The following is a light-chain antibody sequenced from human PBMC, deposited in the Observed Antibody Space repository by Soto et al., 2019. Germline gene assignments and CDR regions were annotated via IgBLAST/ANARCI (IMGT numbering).Light chain of an antibody. V-gene: IGLV1-40*01. CDR1: RSNIGAGYD. Sequence: QLVLTQPPSVSGAPGRRVTISCTGSRSNIGAGYDVHWYRQLPGTAPKLLVYGNTNRPSGVPDRFSGSKSGTSASLAITGLQAEDEADYYCQSYDSSLSAYVFGTGTKLTVL. CDR2: GNT. CDR3: QSYDSSLSAYV. J-gene: IGLJ1*01.